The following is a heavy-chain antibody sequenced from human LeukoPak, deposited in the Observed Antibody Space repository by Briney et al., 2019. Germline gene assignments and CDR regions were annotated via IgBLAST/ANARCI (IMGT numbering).Heavy chain of an antibody. CDR3: AREDGSGSYPDY. CDR2: ISYDGSNK. Sequence: SGGSLRLSCAASGFTFSSYAMHWVRQAPGKGLEWVAVISYDGSNKYYADSVKGRFTISRDNSKNTLYLQMNSLRAEDTAVYYCAREDGSGSYPDYWGQGTLVTVSS. V-gene: IGHV3-30-3*01. CDR1: GFTFSSYA. J-gene: IGHJ4*02. D-gene: IGHD3-10*01.